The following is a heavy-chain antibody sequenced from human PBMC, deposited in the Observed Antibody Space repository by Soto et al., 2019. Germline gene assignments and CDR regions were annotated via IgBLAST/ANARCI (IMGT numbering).Heavy chain of an antibody. CDR1: GGTFTNYD. J-gene: IGHJ4*02. CDR3: AWTLAFCGVNCYLPNFDS. V-gene: IGHV1-69*01. Sequence: QVQLVQSGTEVQKPGSSVKLSCKTSGGTFTNYDISWVRQAPGQGLEWMGGIIPLFGSPHYSPKFEGRVTITADEVSTTARLALSSLRFDDTAVYFCAWTLAFCGVNCYLPNFDSWGQGTLVIVSS. D-gene: IGHD3-16*02. CDR2: IIPLFGSP.